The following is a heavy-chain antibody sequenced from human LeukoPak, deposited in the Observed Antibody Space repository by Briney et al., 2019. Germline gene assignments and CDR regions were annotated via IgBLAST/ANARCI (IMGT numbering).Heavy chain of an antibody. J-gene: IGHJ6*03. Sequence: GGSLRLSCAASGFTFSNYAMNWVRQAPGKGLEWVSDITGRCAVTYYGDSMKGRVTTSRDNSKNTVYLHMTTLRAEDTAVYFCARDQHSTSLSYMDVWGDGTTVTVSS. D-gene: IGHD6-6*01. CDR3: ARDQHSTSLSYMDV. CDR1: GFTFSNYA. V-gene: IGHV3-23*01. CDR2: ITGRCAVT.